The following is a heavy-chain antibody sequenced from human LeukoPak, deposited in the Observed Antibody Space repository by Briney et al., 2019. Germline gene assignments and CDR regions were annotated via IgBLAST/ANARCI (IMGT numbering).Heavy chain of an antibody. CDR1: GGSISSYY. CDR2: IYYSGST. V-gene: IGHV4-59*01. Sequence: SETLSLTCTVSGGSISSYYWSWIRQPPGKGLEWIGYIYYSGSTNYNPSLKSRVTISVDTSKNQFSLKLSSVTAADTAVYYCARHYYYYYMDVWGKGTTVTVSS. J-gene: IGHJ6*03. CDR3: ARHYYYYYMDV.